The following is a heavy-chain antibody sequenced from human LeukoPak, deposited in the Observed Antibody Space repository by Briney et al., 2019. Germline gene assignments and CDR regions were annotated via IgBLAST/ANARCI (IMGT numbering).Heavy chain of an antibody. CDR3: AKDRPTYYYDSSGLDY. V-gene: IGHV3-23*01. CDR2: FSGSGDST. D-gene: IGHD3-22*01. J-gene: IGHJ4*02. CDR1: GFTFTNYA. Sequence: GGSLRLSCAASGFTFTNYAMSWVRQAPEKGLEWVLGFSGSGDSTYYADSVKGRFTISRDNSKNTVYVQMNSLRAEDTAVYYCAKDRPTYYYDSSGLDYWGQGTLVTVSS.